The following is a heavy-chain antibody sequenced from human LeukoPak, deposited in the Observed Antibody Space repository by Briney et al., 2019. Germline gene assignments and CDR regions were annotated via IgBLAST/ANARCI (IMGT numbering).Heavy chain of an antibody. D-gene: IGHD5-18*01. J-gene: IGHJ2*01. Sequence: TSETLSLTCTVSGGSISSSSYYWGWIRQPPGKGLEWIGSIYYSGSTYYNPSLKSRFTISVDTSKNQFSLKLGSVTAADTAVYYCARPLPSGTALWYFDLWGRGTLVTVSS. CDR1: GGSISSSSYY. CDR3: ARPLPSGTALWYFDL. CDR2: IYYSGST. V-gene: IGHV4-39*01.